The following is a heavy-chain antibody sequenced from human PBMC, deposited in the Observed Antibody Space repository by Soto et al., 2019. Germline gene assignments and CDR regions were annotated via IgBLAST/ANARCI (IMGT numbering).Heavy chain of an antibody. CDR2: ISDDGASI. J-gene: IGHJ4*02. CDR3: ARENSVQAWLHHFDH. CDR1: GFSFSSFA. Sequence: GGSLRLSCEASGFSFSSFAMNWVRQAPGRGLEWVSYISDDGASIYYADSLKGRFTISRDNAKNSLSLQMNNLRAEDTAVYYCARENSVQAWLHHFDHWGLGTLVTV. D-gene: IGHD5-18*01. V-gene: IGHV3-48*03.